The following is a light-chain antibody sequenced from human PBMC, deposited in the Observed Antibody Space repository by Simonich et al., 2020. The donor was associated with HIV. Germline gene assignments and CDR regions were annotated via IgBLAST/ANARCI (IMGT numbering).Light chain of an antibody. J-gene: IGKJ1*01. V-gene: IGKV3-20*01. CDR2: DAS. Sequence: EIVLTQSPATLSLSPGERATLSCRASQSVSSYLAWYQQKPGQAPRLLIYDASNRATGIPARFSGSGSGTDFTLTISRLEPEDFAVYYCQQYGSSPPMVLFGQGTKVEIK. CDR1: QSVSSY. CDR3: QQYGSSPPMVL.